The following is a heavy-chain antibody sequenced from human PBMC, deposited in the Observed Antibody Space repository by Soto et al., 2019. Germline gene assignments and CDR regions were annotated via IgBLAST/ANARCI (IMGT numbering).Heavy chain of an antibody. CDR2: IYDSGST. D-gene: IGHD1-1*01. Sequence: KPSETLSLTCTVSGGSISSGGYYWSWIRQHPGKGLEWIGSIYDSGSTYYNPSLKSRVTISVDASKNQLSLKLVSVTAADTAMYYCARGGTRAYFHHWGQGTLVTVSS. CDR3: ARGGTRAYFHH. J-gene: IGHJ1*01. CDR1: GGSISSGGYY. V-gene: IGHV4-31*03.